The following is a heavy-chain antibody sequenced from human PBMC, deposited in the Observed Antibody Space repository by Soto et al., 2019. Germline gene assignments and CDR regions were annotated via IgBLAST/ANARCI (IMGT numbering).Heavy chain of an antibody. CDR2: IYYSGRT. Sequence: SETLSLTCTVSGVSITNNYWSWIRQPPGKGLEWIGYIYYSGRTNYNPSFKSRVTISVDTSKNQFSLNLTSVTAADTAVYYCARLLQNYFDPWGQGSLVTVS. CDR3: ARLLQNYFDP. J-gene: IGHJ5*02. CDR1: GVSITNNY. D-gene: IGHD1-7*01. V-gene: IGHV4-59*01.